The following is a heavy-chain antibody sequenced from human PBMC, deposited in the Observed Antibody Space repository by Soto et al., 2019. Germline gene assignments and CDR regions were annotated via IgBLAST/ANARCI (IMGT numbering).Heavy chain of an antibody. CDR1: GGTFSSYA. J-gene: IGHJ6*03. CDR3: ARGGGSSSNYYYYMDV. Sequence: SVKVSCKASGGTFSSYAISWVRQAPGQGLEWMGGIIPIFGTANYAQKFQGRVTITADESTSTAYMELSSLRSEDTAVYYCARGGGSSSNYYYYMDVWGKGTTVTVSS. V-gene: IGHV1-69*13. D-gene: IGHD6-6*01. CDR2: IIPIFGTA.